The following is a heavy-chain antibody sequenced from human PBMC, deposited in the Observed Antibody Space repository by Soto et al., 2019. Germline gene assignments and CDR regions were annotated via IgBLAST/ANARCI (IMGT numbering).Heavy chain of an antibody. D-gene: IGHD3-10*01. CDR1: GYTFTRYN. V-gene: IGHV1-46*01. Sequence: QAQLVQSGAEVRKPGASANISCKASGYTFTRYNIHWVRQAPGQGLEWMGITATRGGSTDYTQRFQGRVTMTRDTSTGTVYMELSSLGSEDTAVYYCARDLPRDLVRGSFDIWGQGTMVTVSS. J-gene: IGHJ3*02. CDR3: ARDLPRDLVRGSFDI. CDR2: TATRGGST.